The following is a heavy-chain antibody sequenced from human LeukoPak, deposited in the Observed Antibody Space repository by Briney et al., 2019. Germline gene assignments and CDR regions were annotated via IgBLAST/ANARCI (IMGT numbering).Heavy chain of an antibody. CDR2: IYYSGST. V-gene: IGHV4-39*07. CDR3: ARAETSNYYYGMDV. CDR1: GGSFRSSSYY. Sequence: SETLSLTCTVSGGSFRSSSYYWGWIRQTPGKGLEWIGCIYYSGSTYYNPSLKSRVTISVDTSENQFSLKLSSVTATDTAVYYCARAETSNYYYGMDVWGQGTTVTVSS. J-gene: IGHJ6*02.